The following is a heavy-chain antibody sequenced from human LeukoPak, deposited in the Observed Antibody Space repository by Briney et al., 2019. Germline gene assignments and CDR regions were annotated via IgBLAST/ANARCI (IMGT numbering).Heavy chain of an antibody. CDR2: ISSNGGST. J-gene: IGHJ4*02. D-gene: IGHD6-25*01. Sequence: GGSLRLSWAAARFTFSSYAMHCVRQAAGKGLEYVSAISSNGGSTYYANSVKGRFTISRDNSKNTLYLQMGSLRAEDMAVYYCARETSERVFDYWGQGTLVTVSS. V-gene: IGHV3-64*01. CDR1: RFTFSSYA. CDR3: ARETSERVFDY.